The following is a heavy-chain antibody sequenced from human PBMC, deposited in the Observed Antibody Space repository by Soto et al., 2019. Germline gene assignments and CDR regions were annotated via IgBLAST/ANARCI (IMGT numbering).Heavy chain of an antibody. CDR3: ARRGYCSSTSCGPFDP. Sequence: SETLSLTCTVSGGSISSYYWSWIRQPPGKGLEWIGYIYYSGSTNYNPSLKSRVTISVDTSKNQFSLKLSSVTAADTAVYYCARRGYCSSTSCGPFDPWGQGTLVTVSS. CDR2: IYYSGST. J-gene: IGHJ5*02. V-gene: IGHV4-59*08. D-gene: IGHD2-2*01. CDR1: GGSISSYY.